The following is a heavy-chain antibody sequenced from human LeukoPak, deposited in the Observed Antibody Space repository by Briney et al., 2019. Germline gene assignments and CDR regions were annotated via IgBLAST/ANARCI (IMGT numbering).Heavy chain of an antibody. J-gene: IGHJ4*02. CDR1: GFTFSSNW. Sequence: GGSLRLSCAASGFTFSSNWMSWVRQAPGKGLEWVANVKQDGSEKYYADSVKGRFTISRDNAKNSLYMQMHSLRAEDTAVYYCARELAVTGPFDYWGQGTLVTVSS. V-gene: IGHV3-7*01. D-gene: IGHD6-19*01. CDR2: VKQDGSEK. CDR3: ARELAVTGPFDY.